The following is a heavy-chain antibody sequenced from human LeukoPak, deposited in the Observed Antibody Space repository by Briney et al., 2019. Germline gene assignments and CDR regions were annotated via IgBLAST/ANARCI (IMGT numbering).Heavy chain of an antibody. CDR3: ARETCSGGSCAFDY. D-gene: IGHD2-15*01. J-gene: IGHJ4*02. CDR1: GGSISSSSYY. CDR2: IYYSGST. Sequence: PSETLSLTCTVSGGSISSSSYYWGWIRQPPGKGLEWIGSIYYSGSTYYNPSLKSRVTISVDTSKNQFSLKLSSVTAADTAVYYCARETCSGGSCAFDYWGQGTLVTVSS. V-gene: IGHV4-39*07.